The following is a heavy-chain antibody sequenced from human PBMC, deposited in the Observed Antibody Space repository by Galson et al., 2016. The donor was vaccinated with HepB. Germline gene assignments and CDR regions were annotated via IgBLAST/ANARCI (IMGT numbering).Heavy chain of an antibody. CDR2: ISWNSGRV. D-gene: IGHD6-6*01. CDR3: ARVLRPGRHHDH. Sequence: SLRLSCAASGFTFDDYGMHWVRQAPGKGLEWVSSISWNSGRVAYADSVKGRFTISRDNAKNSLYLQMNSLRTEDTALYYCARVLRPGRHHDHWGQGTVVTVSS. J-gene: IGHJ4*02. V-gene: IGHV3-9*01. CDR1: GFTFDDYG.